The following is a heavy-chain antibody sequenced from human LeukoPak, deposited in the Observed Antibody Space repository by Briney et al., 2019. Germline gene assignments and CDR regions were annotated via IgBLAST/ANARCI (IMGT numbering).Heavy chain of an antibody. CDR3: AKDGGGSLEWLPPMDV. D-gene: IGHD3-3*01. CDR1: GFTFSSYA. V-gene: IGHV3-23*01. CDR2: ISGSGGST. J-gene: IGHJ6*02. Sequence: GGSLRLSCAASGFTFSSYAMSWVRQAPGKGLEWVSVISGSGGSTYYADSVKGRFTISRDNSKNTLYLQMNSLRAEDTAVYYCAKDGGGSLEWLPPMDVWGQGTTVTVSS.